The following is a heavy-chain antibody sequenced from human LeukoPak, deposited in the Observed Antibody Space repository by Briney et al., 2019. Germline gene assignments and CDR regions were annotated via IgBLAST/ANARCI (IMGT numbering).Heavy chain of an antibody. CDR2: IYYSGST. CDR1: GGSISSSSYY. Sequence: SETLSLTCTVSGGSISSSSYYWGWIRQPPGKGLEWIGSIYYSGSTYYNPSLKSRVTISVDTSKNQFSLKLSSVTAADTAVYYCAREIAVAGTSATSFDYWGQGTLVTVSS. V-gene: IGHV4-39*07. J-gene: IGHJ4*02. CDR3: AREIAVAGTSATSFDY. D-gene: IGHD6-19*01.